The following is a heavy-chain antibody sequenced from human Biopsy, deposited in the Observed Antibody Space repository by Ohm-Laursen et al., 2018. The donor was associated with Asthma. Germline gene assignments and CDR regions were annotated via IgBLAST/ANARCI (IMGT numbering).Heavy chain of an antibody. J-gene: IGHJ6*02. Sequence: VKISCKASGYTFNSAGITWVRQAPGQGIEWMGWISVYNGNTKVAQKLQDRVTMITDTSTSTAYMELRSLRSDDTAVYFCARAVDYSHYYGIDVWGQGTTVTVS. D-gene: IGHD3-10*01. CDR1: GYTFNSAG. V-gene: IGHV1-18*01. CDR3: ARAVDYSHYYGIDV. CDR2: ISVYNGNT.